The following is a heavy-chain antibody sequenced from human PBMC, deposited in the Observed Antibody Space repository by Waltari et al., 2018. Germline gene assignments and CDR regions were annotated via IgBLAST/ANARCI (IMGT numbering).Heavy chain of an antibody. J-gene: IGHJ5*02. Sequence: QVQLVQSGAEVKKPGASVKVSCKASGYTFTSYDINWVRQATGQGLEWMGWTKPNSGNTGYAQKFQGRVTMTRNTSISTAYMELSSLRSEDTAVYYCARRGRRDNWFDPWGQGTLVTVSS. D-gene: IGHD3-16*01. CDR3: ARRGRRDNWFDP. CDR1: GYTFTSYD. CDR2: TKPNSGNT. V-gene: IGHV1-8*01.